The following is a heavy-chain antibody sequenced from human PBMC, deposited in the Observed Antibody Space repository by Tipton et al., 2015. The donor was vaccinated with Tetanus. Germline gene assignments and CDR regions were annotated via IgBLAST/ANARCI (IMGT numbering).Heavy chain of an antibody. D-gene: IGHD2-21*01. CDR1: GGTFTNYA. CDR2: ITPIFGTT. CDR3: ARAPTRISRASDY. J-gene: IGHJ4*02. V-gene: IGHV1-69*01. Sequence: QVQLVQSGPEVKKPGSSVKVSCKASGGTFTNYALSWVRQTPGQGLEWVGGITPIFGTTNSAPKFQGRVTITADESTNTAYMELSSLRSEGTAVYYCARAPTRISRASDYWGQGTQITVSS.